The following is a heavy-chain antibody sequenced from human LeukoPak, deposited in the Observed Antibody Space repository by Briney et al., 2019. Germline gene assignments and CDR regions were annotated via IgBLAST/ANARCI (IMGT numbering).Heavy chain of an antibody. D-gene: IGHD3-10*01. V-gene: IGHV4-39*07. Sequence: SETLSLTCSVSGGSITSISYFWGWIRQPPGKGLEWIGTIYYTGMTYYNPSLKSRGTISIDTSKNQFSLKLQSVTAADTAVYYCARGLMVRGVMSRSNWFDPWGQGTLVTVSS. CDR2: IYYTGMT. CDR1: GGSITSISYF. CDR3: ARGLMVRGVMSRSNWFDP. J-gene: IGHJ5*02.